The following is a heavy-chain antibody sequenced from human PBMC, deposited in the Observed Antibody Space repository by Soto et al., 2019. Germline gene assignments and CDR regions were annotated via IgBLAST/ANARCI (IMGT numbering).Heavy chain of an antibody. J-gene: IGHJ4*02. CDR2: IYWDDDK. D-gene: IGHD4-17*01. Sequence: QITLKESGPPLVKPTQTLTLTCTFSGFSLSTSGVSVGWIRQPPGKALEWLALIYWDDDKRYSPSLKSRLTITKDTSKNQVVLTMTNMDPVDTATYYCAHRATVTSTFKWYYFDYWGQGTLVTVSS. V-gene: IGHV2-5*02. CDR1: GFSLSTSGVS. CDR3: AHRATVTSTFKWYYFDY.